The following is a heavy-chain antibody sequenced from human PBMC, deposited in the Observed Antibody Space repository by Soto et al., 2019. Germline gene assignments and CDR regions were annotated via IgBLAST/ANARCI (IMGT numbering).Heavy chain of an antibody. CDR2: IYYSGST. V-gene: IGHV4-30-4*01. CDR1: GGSISSGDYY. D-gene: IGHD1-26*01. J-gene: IGHJ4*02. Sequence: SETLSLTCTVSGGSISSGDYYWSWIRQPPGKGLEWIGYIYYSGSTYYNPSLKSRVTISVDTSKNQFSLKLSSVTAADTAVYYCARGGATPYYFAYWGQGALVTVSS. CDR3: ARGGATPYYFAY.